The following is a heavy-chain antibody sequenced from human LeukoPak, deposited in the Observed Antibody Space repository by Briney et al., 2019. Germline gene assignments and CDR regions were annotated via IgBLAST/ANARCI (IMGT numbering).Heavy chain of an antibody. V-gene: IGHV3-23*01. CDR1: GFTFVDYA. D-gene: IGHD3-3*01. CDR3: ARAYYDFWSGYHWFDP. Sequence: GGSLRLSCVASGFTFVDYAIARVRQAPGKGPAWVSGISGSGRAAYYADSVRGRFTISRDNSKNTVYLQMNSLRAEDTAVYYCARAYYDFWSGYHWFDPWGQGTLVTVSS. J-gene: IGHJ5*02. CDR2: ISGSGRAA.